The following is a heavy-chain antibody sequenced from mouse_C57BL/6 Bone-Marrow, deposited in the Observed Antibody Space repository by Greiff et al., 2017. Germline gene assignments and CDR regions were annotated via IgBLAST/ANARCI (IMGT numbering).Heavy chain of an antibody. J-gene: IGHJ3*01. CDR2: ISSGGSYN. V-gene: IGHV5-6*01. D-gene: IGHD6-1*01. CDR3: ARHPTCGLLTWFAY. CDR1: GFTFSSYG. Sequence: EVQRVESGGDLVKPGGSLKLSCAASGFTFSSYGMSWVRQTPDKRLEWVATISSGGSYNYYPASVQGRFTISRDNAKNTLYLQMSMLNSEDTAMYCCARHPTCGLLTWFAYWGQGTLVTVSA.